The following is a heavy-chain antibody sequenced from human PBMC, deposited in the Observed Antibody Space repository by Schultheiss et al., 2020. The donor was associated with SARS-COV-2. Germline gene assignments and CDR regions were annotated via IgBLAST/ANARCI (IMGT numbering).Heavy chain of an antibody. Sequence: GGSLRLSCVVPGSTFSRDWIHWVRQVPGKGLVWVSRINPDGSVTNYADSVKGRFTIFRENAKNTANLQMNSLRAEDTAMYYCARGWARPIDYSDYVPNWFDPWGQGTLVTVSS. CDR3: ARGWARPIDYSDYVPNWFDP. D-gene: IGHD4-11*01. CDR1: GSTFSRDW. J-gene: IGHJ5*02. V-gene: IGHV3-74*01. CDR2: INPDGSVT.